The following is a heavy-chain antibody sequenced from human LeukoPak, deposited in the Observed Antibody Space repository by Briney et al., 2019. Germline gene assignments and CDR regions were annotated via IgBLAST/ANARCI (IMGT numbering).Heavy chain of an antibody. CDR2: ISTIGHGGTP. CDR3: TRGGIWGRRYFDL. V-gene: IGHV3-49*04. J-gene: IGHJ2*01. D-gene: IGHD7-27*01. Sequence: GGSLRLSCTDSGCSFGHYGMTWVRQAPGKGLEWVALISTIGHGGTPEYAASVKGRFIISRDDSKSIGYLHMNGLKTEDTAVYYCTRGGIWGRRYFDLWGRGTLVTVSS. CDR1: GCSFGHYG.